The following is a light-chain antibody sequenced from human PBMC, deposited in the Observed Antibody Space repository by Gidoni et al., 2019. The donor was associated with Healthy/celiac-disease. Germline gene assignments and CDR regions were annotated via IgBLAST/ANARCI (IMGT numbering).Light chain of an antibody. Sequence: YELTQPPSVSVSPGQPARITCSGDALPKQYAYWYQKKPGQAPVLVIYKDSERPSGIPERFSGSSSGTTVTLTISGVQAEDEADYYCQSADSSGTYVVFGGGTKLTVL. CDR1: ALPKQY. V-gene: IGLV3-25*03. J-gene: IGLJ2*01. CDR2: KDS. CDR3: QSADSSGTYVV.